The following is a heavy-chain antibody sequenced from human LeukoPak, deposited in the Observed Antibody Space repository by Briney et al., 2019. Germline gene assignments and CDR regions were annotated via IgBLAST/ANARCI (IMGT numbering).Heavy chain of an antibody. Sequence: PSETLSLTCTVSGGSISSYYWSWIRQPAGKGLEWIGRIYTSGSTNYNPSLKSRVTMSVDTSKNQFSLKLSPVTAADTAVYYCARDGSGSYRALFDYWRQGTLVTVSS. CDR2: IYTSGST. CDR3: ARDGSGSYRALFDY. J-gene: IGHJ4*02. V-gene: IGHV4-4*07. CDR1: GGSISSYY. D-gene: IGHD1-26*01.